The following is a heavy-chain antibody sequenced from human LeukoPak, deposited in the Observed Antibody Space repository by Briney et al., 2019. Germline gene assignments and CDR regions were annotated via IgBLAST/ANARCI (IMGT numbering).Heavy chain of an antibody. Sequence: GASVTVSCKASGYTFTTYGISWVRQAPGQGLEWMGWISAYNGNTNYAQKLQGRVTMTTDTSTSTAYMELRSLRSDDTAVYYCARDLAYCGGDCYRPGGYWGQGTLVTVSS. V-gene: IGHV1-18*01. CDR1: GYTFTTYG. CDR2: ISAYNGNT. D-gene: IGHD2-21*02. CDR3: ARDLAYCGGDCYRPGGY. J-gene: IGHJ4*02.